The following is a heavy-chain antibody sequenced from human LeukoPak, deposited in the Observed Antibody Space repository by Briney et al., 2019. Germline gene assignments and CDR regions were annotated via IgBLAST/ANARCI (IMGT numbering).Heavy chain of an antibody. D-gene: IGHD3-3*01. Sequence: SETLSLSCAVYGGSFSGYYWSWIRQPPGKGLKWIGEINHSGSTNYNPSLKSRVTISVDTSKNQFSLKLSSVTAADTAVYYCARRIFGVVPRNWYFDLWGRGTLVTVSS. CDR2: INHSGST. V-gene: IGHV4-34*01. CDR1: GGSFSGYY. CDR3: ARRIFGVVPRNWYFDL. J-gene: IGHJ2*01.